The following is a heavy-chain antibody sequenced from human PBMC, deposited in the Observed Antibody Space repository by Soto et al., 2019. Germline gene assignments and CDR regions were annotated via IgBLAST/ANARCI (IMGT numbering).Heavy chain of an antibody. D-gene: IGHD2-21*01. CDR1: GFTFSNYA. CDR2: VSGTAGHT. CDR3: AKNIVVEATSLVYFDY. Sequence: GGSLRLSCAASGFTFSNYAMNWVRRAPGKGLEWVSAVSGTAGHTYYADSVKSRFTISRDNSKNTVYLQMNSLRVEDAAVYYCAKNIVVEATSLVYFDYWGQGTLVTVSS. J-gene: IGHJ4*02. V-gene: IGHV3-23*01.